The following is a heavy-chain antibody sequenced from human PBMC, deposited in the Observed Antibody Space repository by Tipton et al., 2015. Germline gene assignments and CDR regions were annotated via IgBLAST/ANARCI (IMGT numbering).Heavy chain of an antibody. Sequence: SLRLSCAASGFTFSSYWTHWVRQAPGKGLVWVSRINSDGSSTSYADSVKGRFTISRDNAKNTLYLQMNSLRAEDTAVYYCSRDARVDYGMDVWGQGTTVTVSS. J-gene: IGHJ6*02. V-gene: IGHV3-74*01. CDR3: SRDARVDYGMDV. CDR2: INSDGSST. CDR1: GFTFSSYW.